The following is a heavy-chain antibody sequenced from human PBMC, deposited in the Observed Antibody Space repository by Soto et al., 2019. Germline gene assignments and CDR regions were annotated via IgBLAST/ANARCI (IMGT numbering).Heavy chain of an antibody. J-gene: IGHJ4*02. V-gene: IGHV4-61*08. CDR3: AREFSNSPEAFDS. Sequence: SETLSLTCTASGGSVNSDDYYWSWIRQPPGRGLEWIGYIYYTGSTNYNPSLKSRVTISVDTSSNQFSLKLSSVTAADTAVYYCAREFSNSPEAFDSWGQGSLVPVSS. CDR2: IYYTGST. CDR1: GGSVNSDDYY. D-gene: IGHD6-6*01.